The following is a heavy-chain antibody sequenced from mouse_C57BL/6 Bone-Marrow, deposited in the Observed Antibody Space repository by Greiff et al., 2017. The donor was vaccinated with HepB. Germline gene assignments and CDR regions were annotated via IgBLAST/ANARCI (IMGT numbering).Heavy chain of an antibody. Sequence: VQLQQPGAELVKPGASVKMSCKASGYTFTSYWITWVKQRPGQGLEWIGDIYPGSGSTNYNEKFKSKATLTVDTSSSTAYMQLSSLTSEDAAVYYCARNPLYYYGSSYGDFDYWGQGTTLTVSS. CDR2: IYPGSGST. CDR3: ARNPLYYYGSSYGDFDY. J-gene: IGHJ2*01. V-gene: IGHV1-55*01. CDR1: GYTFTSYW. D-gene: IGHD1-1*01.